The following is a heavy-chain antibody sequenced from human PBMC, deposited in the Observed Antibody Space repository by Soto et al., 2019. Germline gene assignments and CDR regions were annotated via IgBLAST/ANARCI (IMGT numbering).Heavy chain of an antibody. CDR1: GGTFSSYA. D-gene: IGHD3-10*01. J-gene: IGHJ6*02. V-gene: IGHV1-69*13. Sequence: SVKVSCKASGGTFSSYAISWVRQAPGQGLEWMGGIIPIFGTANYALKFQGRVTITADESTSTAYMELSSLRSEDTAVYYCARSVWFGELKVWHYYYGMDVWGQGTTVTVSS. CDR2: IIPIFGTA. CDR3: ARSVWFGELKVWHYYYGMDV.